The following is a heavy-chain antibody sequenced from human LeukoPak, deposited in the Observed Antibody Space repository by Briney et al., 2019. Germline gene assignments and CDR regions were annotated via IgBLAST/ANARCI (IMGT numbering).Heavy chain of an antibody. J-gene: IGHJ4*02. Sequence: PGGSLRLSCAASGFTFDDYAMHWVRQAPGKGLEWVSGISWNSGSIGYADSVKGRFTISRDNSKNMLYLQMNSLRAEDTAVYYCARDYDSSGYYHAFDYWGQGTLVTVSS. CDR2: ISWNSGSI. D-gene: IGHD3-22*01. CDR3: ARDYDSSGYYHAFDY. CDR1: GFTFDDYA. V-gene: IGHV3-9*01.